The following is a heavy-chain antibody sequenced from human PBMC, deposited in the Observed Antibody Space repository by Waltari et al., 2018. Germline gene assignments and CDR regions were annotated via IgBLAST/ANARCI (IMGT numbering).Heavy chain of an antibody. V-gene: IGHV3-48*04. CDR2: IRSSSSTI. D-gene: IGHD4-4*01. J-gene: IGHJ3*02. CDR3: ARVNYHLGAFDI. Sequence: EVQLVESGGGLVQPGGSLRLSCAASGFTFSSYSMTWVRQAPGKGLEWVSYIRSSSSTIYYADSVKGRFTISRDNAKNSLYLQMNSLRAEDTAVYYCARVNYHLGAFDIWGQGTMVTVSS. CDR1: GFTFSSYS.